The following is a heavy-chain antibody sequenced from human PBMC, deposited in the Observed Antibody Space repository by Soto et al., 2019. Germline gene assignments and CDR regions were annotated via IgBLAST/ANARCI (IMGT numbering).Heavy chain of an antibody. D-gene: IGHD3-22*01. J-gene: IGHJ4*02. CDR1: VRTFSNYW. Sequence: PVGSLRLSCASSVRTFSNYWMHCVRQSPGKWLVWVSRINIDGSTTTYADSVKGRFTISRDNAKNTVYLQMNSLRAEDTAVYYCARGRLYYYDTCEWWGEGTLVKVSS. CDR2: INIDGSTT. CDR3: ARGRLYYYDTCEW. V-gene: IGHV3-74*01.